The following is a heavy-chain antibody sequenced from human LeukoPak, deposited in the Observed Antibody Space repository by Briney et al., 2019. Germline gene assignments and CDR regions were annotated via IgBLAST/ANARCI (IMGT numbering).Heavy chain of an antibody. D-gene: IGHD3-10*01. Sequence: GGSLRLSCTASGFRFSSYGIHWVRQTPGKGLEWVALVSYDGSNKDYADSVKGRFTISRDNSKNTLYLQMNSLRAEDTAVYYCARDRYYGSGRYNYFDYWGQGTLVTVSS. CDR1: GFRFSSYG. CDR3: ARDRYYGSGRYNYFDY. J-gene: IGHJ4*02. V-gene: IGHV3-30*02. CDR2: VSYDGSNK.